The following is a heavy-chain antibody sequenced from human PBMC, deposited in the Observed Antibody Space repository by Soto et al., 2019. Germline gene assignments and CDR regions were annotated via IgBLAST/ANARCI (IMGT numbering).Heavy chain of an antibody. Sequence: SEALSLTCAVYGGSVSGYYWSWIRQPPGKGLEWIGEINHSGSTNYKPSLKSRVTISVDTSKNQFSLKLSSVTAADTAVYYCASLFNYGILRTNAFDXWGQGTMVTVS. CDR2: INHSGST. J-gene: IGHJ3*02. V-gene: IGHV4-34*01. D-gene: IGHD3-9*01. CDR1: GGSVSGYY. CDR3: ASLFNYGILRTNAFDX.